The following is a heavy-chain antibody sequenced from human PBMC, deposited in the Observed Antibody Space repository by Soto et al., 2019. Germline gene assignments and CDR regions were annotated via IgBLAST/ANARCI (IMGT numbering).Heavy chain of an antibody. CDR2: IGPESGAT. Sequence: ASVKVSCKASGYTFTGHYIHWVRQAPEQGPEWMGEIGPESGATRYAEKFQGRVTMTLATSITTVYMELKNLSPDDTAVYYCGRGRSGQIVVFYWGQGTPVTVAS. CDR3: GRGRSGQIVVFY. D-gene: IGHD1-26*01. V-gene: IGHV1-2*02. CDR1: GYTFTGHY. J-gene: IGHJ4*02.